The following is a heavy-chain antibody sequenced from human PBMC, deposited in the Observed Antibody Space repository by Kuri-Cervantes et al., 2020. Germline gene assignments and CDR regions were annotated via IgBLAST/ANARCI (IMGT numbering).Heavy chain of an antibody. J-gene: IGHJ5*02. CDR1: GFTFSNYA. Sequence: GESLKISCAASGFTFSNYAMSWVRQAPGKGLEWVSAISNSGISTYYADSVKGRFTISRDNSKNTLYLQMNSLRAEDTAVYYCAARSITGTTGWFDTRGQGTLVTVSS. V-gene: IGHV3-23*01. D-gene: IGHD1-14*01. CDR3: AARSITGTTGWFDT. CDR2: ISNSGIST.